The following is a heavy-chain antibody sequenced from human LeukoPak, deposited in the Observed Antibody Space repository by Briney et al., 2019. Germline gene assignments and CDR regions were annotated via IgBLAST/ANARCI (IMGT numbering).Heavy chain of an antibody. J-gene: IGHJ4*02. CDR1: GYTFTGYY. D-gene: IGHD2-2*01. CDR3: ARGIYCSSTSCYHGSFDY. V-gene: IGHV1-2*04. Sequence: GASVKVSCKASGYTFTGYYMHWVRQAPGQGLEWMGWINPNSGGTNYAQKFQGWVTMTRDTSISTAYMELSRLRSEDTAVYYCARGIYCSSTSCYHGSFDYWGQGTLVTVSS. CDR2: INPNSGGT.